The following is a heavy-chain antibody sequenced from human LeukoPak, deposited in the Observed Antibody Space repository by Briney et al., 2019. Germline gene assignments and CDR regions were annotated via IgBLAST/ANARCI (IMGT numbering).Heavy chain of an antibody. CDR3: AKDLMRDRWFAES. CDR2: IRFDGNEK. V-gene: IGHV3-30*02. D-gene: IGHD3-10*01. CDR1: GFTFSYYG. J-gene: IGHJ5*02. Sequence: GGSLRLSCAASGFTFSYYGMHWVRQAPGKGLEWVAFIRFDGNEKYYAESVRGRFTVSKDTSRNTLYLQMNSLRLEDTAVYYCAKDLMRDRWFAESWGQGTLVTVSS.